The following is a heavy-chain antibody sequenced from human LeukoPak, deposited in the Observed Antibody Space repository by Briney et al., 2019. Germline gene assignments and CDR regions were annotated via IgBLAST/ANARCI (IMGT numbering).Heavy chain of an antibody. CDR2: IKKTGSET. V-gene: IGHV3-7*03. CDR1: KFIFSNYW. Sequence: PGGSLRLSCAASKFIFSNYWMSWVRQAPGKGLEWVAYIKKTGSETYYVDSVKGRFTITRDNARNSLFLQMNSLRAEDTALYHCARNNGMDVWGQGTTVIDSS. CDR3: ARNNGMDV. J-gene: IGHJ6*02.